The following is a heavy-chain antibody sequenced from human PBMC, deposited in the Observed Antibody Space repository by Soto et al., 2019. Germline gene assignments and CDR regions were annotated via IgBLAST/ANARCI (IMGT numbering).Heavy chain of an antibody. Sequence: SLRLSCAASGFTFSSYGMHWVRQAPGKGLEWVAVISYDGSNKYYADSVKGRFTISRDNSKNTLYLQMNSLRAEDTAVYYCAKDREAGYYYYYGMDVWGQGTTVTVSS. CDR3: AKDREAGYYYYYGMDV. CDR2: ISYDGSNK. CDR1: GFTFSSYG. V-gene: IGHV3-30*18. J-gene: IGHJ6*02. D-gene: IGHD6-19*01.